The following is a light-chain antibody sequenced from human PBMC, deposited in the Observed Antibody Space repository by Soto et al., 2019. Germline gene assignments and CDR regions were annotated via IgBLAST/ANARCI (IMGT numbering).Light chain of an antibody. V-gene: IGKV1-33*01. Sequence: DIQMTQSPSSLSASVGARVTITCHASQDISNNLNWYQQKPGKAPKLLIYDASNLQTGVPSRFSGSGSGTHFTFTVSSLQPEDIATFYCQHYHNLPPGVTFGQGTRLEIK. J-gene: IGKJ5*01. CDR3: QHYHNLPPGVT. CDR1: QDISNN. CDR2: DAS.